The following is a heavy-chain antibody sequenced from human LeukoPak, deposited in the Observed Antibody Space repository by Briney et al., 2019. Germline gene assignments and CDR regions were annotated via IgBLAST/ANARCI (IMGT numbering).Heavy chain of an antibody. Sequence: GGSLRLSCAASGFTFSSYAMSWVRQAPGKGLEWVSAISGSGGSTYYADSVKGRFTISRDNFKNTLFLQMNGLRADDTAVYYCAKTGGPWDWGQGTLVTVSS. CDR3: AKTGGPWD. CDR2: ISGSGGST. CDR1: GFTFSSYA. J-gene: IGHJ4*02. D-gene: IGHD7-27*01. V-gene: IGHV3-23*01.